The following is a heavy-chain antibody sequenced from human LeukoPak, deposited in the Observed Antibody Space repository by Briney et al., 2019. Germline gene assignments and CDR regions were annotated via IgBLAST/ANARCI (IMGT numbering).Heavy chain of an antibody. D-gene: IGHD3-10*01. CDR1: GFIFSSYA. Sequence: GGSLRLSRAASGFIFSSYAMSWVRQARRKGLVEVLALRGSGGSTYYADPVKGRFTISRDNSKNTLYLQMNSLRDEDTAVYYCAKTRATQRVYIDYWGEGTLATVSS. J-gene: IGHJ4*02. CDR3: AKTRATQRVYIDY. V-gene: IGHV3-23*01. CDR2: LRGSGGST.